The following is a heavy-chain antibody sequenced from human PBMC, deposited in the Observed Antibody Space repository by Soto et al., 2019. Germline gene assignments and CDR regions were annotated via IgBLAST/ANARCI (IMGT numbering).Heavy chain of an antibody. Sequence: QLQLQESGSGLVKPSQTLSLTCAVSGGSISSGGYSWSWIRQRPGKGLEWIGYIYHSVSTYYNPSLKSRVTISVDRSKNQFSLKLSSMTAADTAVYYCASLSGAGGDYWGQGTLVTVSS. CDR1: GGSISSGGYS. V-gene: IGHV4-30-2*01. CDR2: IYHSVST. D-gene: IGHD7-27*01. CDR3: ASLSGAGGDY. J-gene: IGHJ4*02.